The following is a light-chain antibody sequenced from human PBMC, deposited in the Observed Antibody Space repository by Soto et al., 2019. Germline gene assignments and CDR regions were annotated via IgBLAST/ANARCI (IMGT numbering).Light chain of an antibody. Sequence: QSALTQPASVSGSPGQSITISCTGTSFDVGSYNYVSWDRQYPGQAPELMVYEVTNRASGVPDRFSASKSGNTASLTISGLQAGDEADYYCSSYRSSSTYVFGTGTKLTVL. CDR2: EVT. CDR3: SSYRSSSTYV. V-gene: IGLV2-14*01. CDR1: SFDVGSYNY. J-gene: IGLJ1*01.